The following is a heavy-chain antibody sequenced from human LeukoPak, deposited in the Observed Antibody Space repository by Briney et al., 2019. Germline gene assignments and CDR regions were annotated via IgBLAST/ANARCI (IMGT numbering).Heavy chain of an antibody. D-gene: IGHD3-16*01. CDR3: ARVGWGYYFDY. J-gene: IGHJ4*02. V-gene: IGHV3-74*01. Sequence: PGGSLRLSCAASGFTFSSYAMSWVRQAPGKGLVWVSRINSDGSSTSYADSVKGRFTISRDNAKNTLYLQMNSLRAEDTAVYYCARVGWGYYFDYWGQGTLVTVSS. CDR1: GFTFSSYA. CDR2: INSDGSST.